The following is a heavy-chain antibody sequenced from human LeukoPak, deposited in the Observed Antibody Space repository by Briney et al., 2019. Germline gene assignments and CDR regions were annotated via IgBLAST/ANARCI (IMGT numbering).Heavy chain of an antibody. CDR3: TTLASRSPYYYYGMDV. V-gene: IGHV3-15*01. Sequence: GGSLRLSCAASGFTFSNAWMTWVRQAPGKGLEWVGRIKSKFDGGTTDYAAPVKGRFTISRDDSKSTLYLQMSSLKTEDTAAYYCTTLASRSPYYYYGMDVWGQGTTVTVSS. CDR1: GFTFSNAW. CDR2: IKSKFDGGTT. J-gene: IGHJ6*02.